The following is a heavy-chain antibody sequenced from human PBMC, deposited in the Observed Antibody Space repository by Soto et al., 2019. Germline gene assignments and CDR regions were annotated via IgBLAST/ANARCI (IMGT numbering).Heavy chain of an antibody. V-gene: IGHV3-11*01. CDR2: ISSSGSTI. D-gene: IGHD3-10*01. CDR1: GLTFSDYY. J-gene: IGHJ4*02. CDR3: ARGLLWFGELFAYDY. Sequence: GGSLRLSCAASGLTFSDYYMSWIRQAPGKGLEWVSYISSSGSTIYYADSVKGRFTISRDNAKNSLYLQMNSLRAEDTAVYYCARGLLWFGELFAYDYWGQGTLVTVSS.